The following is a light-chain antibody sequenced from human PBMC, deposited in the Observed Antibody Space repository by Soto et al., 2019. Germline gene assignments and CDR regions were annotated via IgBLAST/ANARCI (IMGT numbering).Light chain of an antibody. Sequence: DIQMTQSPSSLSASVGDRVTITCRASQDINRWLAWYQQKPGTAPKILIYNADTLESGLPSRFSGSGYGTEFILTISSLQPDDFATYYCQQFSLSWAFGQGTKVDIK. CDR2: NAD. CDR3: QQFSLSWA. CDR1: QDINRW. J-gene: IGKJ1*01. V-gene: IGKV1-5*01.